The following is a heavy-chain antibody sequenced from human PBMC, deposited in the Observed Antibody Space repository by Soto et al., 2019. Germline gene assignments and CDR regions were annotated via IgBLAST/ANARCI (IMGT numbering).Heavy chain of an antibody. CDR3: AKDWVGGSNRYQLDY. CDR1: RFTFSDYG. J-gene: IGHJ4*02. V-gene: IGHV3-30*18. Sequence: GGSPRLSLAASRFTFSDYGMPWVRQAPGQGLEWVAGISHGATRKSYSDSVKGRFIISRDNSKKMLYLQLNSLRREDTAVYYCAKDWVGGSNRYQLDYWGRGTLVTVSS. CDR2: ISHGATRK. D-gene: IGHD4-4*01.